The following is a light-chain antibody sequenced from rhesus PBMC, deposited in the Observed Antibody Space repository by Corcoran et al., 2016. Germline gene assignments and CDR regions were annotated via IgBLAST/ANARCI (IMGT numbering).Light chain of an antibody. V-gene: IGKV2-104*02. CDR2: EVS. CDR1: QSLLDSEDGNTY. CDR3: MQALEFPLT. Sequence: DIMMTQTPLSLPVTPGAPASISCRSSQSLLDSEDGNTYLDWYLPKPGQSPQLLIYEVSNRASGVPDRVSGSGSDTDFTLKISRVEAEDVGVYYCMQALEFPLTFGGGTKVEIK. J-gene: IGKJ4*01.